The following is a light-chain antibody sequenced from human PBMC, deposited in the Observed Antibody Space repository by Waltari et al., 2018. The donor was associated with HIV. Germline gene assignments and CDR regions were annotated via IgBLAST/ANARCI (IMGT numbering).Light chain of an antibody. J-gene: IGLJ2*01. CDR3: QTWGAGFQV. Sequence: QLVLTQSPSASASLGASVKFTCTLDSGHTSYAIAWHQQQPEKGPRYLMKVNSDGSLMKGDGTPDRFSGASSGAERYLTISSLQSEDEADYYCQTWGAGFQVFGGGTKVTVL. V-gene: IGLV4-69*01. CDR1: SGHTSYA. CDR2: VNSDGSL.